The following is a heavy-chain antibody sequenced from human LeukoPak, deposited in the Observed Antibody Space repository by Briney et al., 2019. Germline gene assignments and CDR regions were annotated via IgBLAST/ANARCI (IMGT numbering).Heavy chain of an antibody. CDR2: IRSKANSYAT. V-gene: IGHV3-73*01. Sequence: GGSLRLSCAASGFTFSGSTMHWVRQASGKGLEWVGRIRSKANSYATAYAASVKGRFTISRDDSKNTAYLQMNSLKTEDTPVYYCITPYYDILTGPTDAFDIWGQGTMVTVSS. D-gene: IGHD3-9*01. CDR1: GFTFSGST. CDR3: ITPYYDILTGPTDAFDI. J-gene: IGHJ3*02.